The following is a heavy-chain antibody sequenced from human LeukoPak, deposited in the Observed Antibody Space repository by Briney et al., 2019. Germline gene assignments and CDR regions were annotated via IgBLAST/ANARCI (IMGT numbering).Heavy chain of an antibody. CDR2: VYYSGQT. J-gene: IGHJ6*02. Sequence: PSETLSLTCTVSGDSVNSGNFYWSWIRQPPGKGLEWIGNVYYSGQTNYNPSLMSRITMSLDTSKNQFSLKLSSVTAADTAVYYCARTARMIGMRVWGQGITVIVSS. D-gene: IGHD3-16*01. CDR1: GDSVNSGNFY. V-gene: IGHV4-61*01. CDR3: ARTARMIGMRV.